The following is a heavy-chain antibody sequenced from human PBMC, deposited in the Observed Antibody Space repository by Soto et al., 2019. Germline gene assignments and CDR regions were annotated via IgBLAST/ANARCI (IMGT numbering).Heavy chain of an antibody. V-gene: IGHV3-66*01. CDR3: VSEIVIAAENWSDP. Sequence: EVQLVESGGGLVQPGGSLRLSCVASGFTVNSNYMNWVRQAPGKGLEWVSVIYKEGGTNYANAVKDRFATSRDDPSNTVNLQINSSRAEATAVYYCVSEIVIAAENWSDPWGQGNLVTVSS. J-gene: IGHJ5*02. CDR1: GFTVNSNY. CDR2: IYKEGGT. D-gene: IGHD6-6*01.